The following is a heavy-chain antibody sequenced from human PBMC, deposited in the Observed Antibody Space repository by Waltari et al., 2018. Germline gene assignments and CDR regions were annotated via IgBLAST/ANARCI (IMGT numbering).Heavy chain of an antibody. V-gene: IGHV1-8*03. CDR1: GYTFTSYD. D-gene: IGHD3-16*01. J-gene: IGHJ4*02. CDR3: ARATPSPFGGVIAIDY. CDR2: MNPNSGNT. Sequence: QVQPVQSGAEVKKPGASVKVSCKASGYTFTSYDINWVRTATGQGLEWMGWMNPNSGNTGYAQKFQGRVTITRNTSISTAYMELSSLRSEDTAVYYCARATPSPFGGVIAIDYWGQGTLVTVSS.